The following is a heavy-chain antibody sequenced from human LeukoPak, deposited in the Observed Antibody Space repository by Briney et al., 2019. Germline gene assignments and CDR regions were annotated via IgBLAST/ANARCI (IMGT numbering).Heavy chain of an antibody. V-gene: IGHV1-18*01. Sequence: ASVKVSCKASGYTFTSYGISWVRQAPGQGLEWMGWISAYNGNTNYAQKLQGRVTMTTDTSTSTAYMELRSLRSDDTAVYYCARVAWGNYYDSSGYYGHFDYWGQGTLVTVSS. CDR3: ARVAWGNYYDSSGYYGHFDY. CDR2: ISAYNGNT. J-gene: IGHJ4*02. D-gene: IGHD3-22*01. CDR1: GYTFTSYG.